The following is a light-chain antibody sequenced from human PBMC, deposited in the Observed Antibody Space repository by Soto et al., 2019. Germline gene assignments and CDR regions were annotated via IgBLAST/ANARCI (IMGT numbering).Light chain of an antibody. Sequence: EIVMTQSPATLSVSPGERATLSCRASQGVSGNLAWYQQKPGQAPRLLIYAASTRATGIPARFSGSGSGTEFTLTISSLQSEEFAVYYCQQYNNWPPITFGPGTKVDIK. CDR2: AAS. CDR3: QQYNNWPPIT. CDR1: QGVSGN. V-gene: IGKV3-15*01. J-gene: IGKJ3*01.